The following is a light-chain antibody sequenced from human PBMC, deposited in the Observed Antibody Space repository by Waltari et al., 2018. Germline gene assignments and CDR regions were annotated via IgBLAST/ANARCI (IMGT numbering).Light chain of an antibody. CDR3: ASWDGSLSGRV. Sequence: QSVLTQPPSASGTPGQRVLISCSGSSSNLGSNYVYWYQQIPGTAPKLLIDKNDQRPSGVPDRFSGSKSGTSASLAISGLRSEDEADYFCASWDGSLSGRVFGGGTKLTVL. V-gene: IGLV1-47*01. CDR2: KND. J-gene: IGLJ3*02. CDR1: SSNLGSNY.